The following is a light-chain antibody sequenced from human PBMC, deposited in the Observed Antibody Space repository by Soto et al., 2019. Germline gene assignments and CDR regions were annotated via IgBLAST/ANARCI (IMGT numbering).Light chain of an antibody. CDR3: QQYASSPLT. V-gene: IGKV3-20*01. CDR2: SAS. CDR1: QSISSLY. Sequence: EIVLTQSPGTLSLSPGERATLSCGTSQSISSLYLAWYQQKPGQAPSLLMYSASSRATGIPDRFSGSGSGTDLTLTISRLEPEDFAVYYCQQYASSPLTFGGGTKVEIK. J-gene: IGKJ4*01.